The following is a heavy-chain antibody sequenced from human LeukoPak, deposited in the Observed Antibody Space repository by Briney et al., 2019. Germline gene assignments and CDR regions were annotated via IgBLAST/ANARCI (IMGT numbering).Heavy chain of an antibody. Sequence: GGSLRLSCAASGFTFSSYSMNWVRQAPGKGLEWVSSISSSSSKMYYADSVKGRFTISRDNAKNSLYLQMNSLRAEDTAVYYCAREDGEEFDPWGQGTLVTVSS. V-gene: IGHV3-21*01. D-gene: IGHD4-17*01. CDR3: AREDGEEFDP. J-gene: IGHJ5*02. CDR1: GFTFSSYS. CDR2: ISSSSSKM.